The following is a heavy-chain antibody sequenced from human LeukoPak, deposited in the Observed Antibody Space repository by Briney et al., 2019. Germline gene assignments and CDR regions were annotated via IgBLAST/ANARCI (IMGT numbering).Heavy chain of an antibody. CDR3: ARRGGSYYSGRLSYYFDY. Sequence: SETLSLTCTVSGGSISTSNYYWGWIRQPPGKGLEWIGNIFYSGSTYYSPSLKSRVTISVDTSKNQFSLKLSSVTAADTAVYYCARRGGSYYSGRLSYYFDYWGQGTLVTVSS. CDR2: IFYSGST. D-gene: IGHD1-26*01. J-gene: IGHJ4*02. CDR1: GGSISTSNYY. V-gene: IGHV4-39*07.